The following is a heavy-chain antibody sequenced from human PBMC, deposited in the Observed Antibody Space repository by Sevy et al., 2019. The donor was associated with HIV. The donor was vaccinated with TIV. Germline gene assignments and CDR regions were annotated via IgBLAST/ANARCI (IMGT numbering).Heavy chain of an antibody. D-gene: IGHD5-12*01. J-gene: IGHJ6*02. V-gene: IGHV1-18*01. Sequence: ASVKVSCKASGYNFINYGISWVRPAPGQGLEWVGGSSPFTGSPNYPQKLQDRVTVTTDTATNTAYMELRNLRSDDTAVYYCGKCTLWVYDPTNRKCGMDVWGQGTTVTVSS. CDR2: SSPFTGSP. CDR3: GKCTLWVYDPTNRKCGMDV. CDR1: GYNFINYG.